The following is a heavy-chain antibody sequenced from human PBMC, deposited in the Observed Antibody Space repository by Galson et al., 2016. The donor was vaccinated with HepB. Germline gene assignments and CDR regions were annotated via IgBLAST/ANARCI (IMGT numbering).Heavy chain of an antibody. D-gene: IGHD3/OR15-3a*01. Sequence: SLRLSCAASGFTFSTYWMSWVRQAPGKGLEWVANIKPDGSQEYYVDSVKGRFTISRDNAKSSLFLQMNSLGAEDTAVYYCALGDRGSNHDLGYWGQGTLVTVSS. V-gene: IGHV3-7*03. CDR2: IKPDGSQE. CDR1: GFTFSTYW. CDR3: ALGDRGSNHDLGY. J-gene: IGHJ4*02.